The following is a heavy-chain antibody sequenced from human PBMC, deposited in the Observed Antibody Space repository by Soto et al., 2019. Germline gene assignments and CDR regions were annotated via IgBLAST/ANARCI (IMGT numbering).Heavy chain of an antibody. CDR1: GGTFSSYA. V-gene: IGHV1-69*13. CDR3: ARAGFFGVVYYYYGMDV. D-gene: IGHD3-3*01. Sequence: SVKVSCKASGGTFSSYAISWVRQAPGQGLEWMGGIIPIFGTANYAQKFQGRVTITADESTSTAYMELSSLRSEDTAVYYCARAGFFGVVYYYYGMDVWGQGTTVTVSS. J-gene: IGHJ6*02. CDR2: IIPIFGTA.